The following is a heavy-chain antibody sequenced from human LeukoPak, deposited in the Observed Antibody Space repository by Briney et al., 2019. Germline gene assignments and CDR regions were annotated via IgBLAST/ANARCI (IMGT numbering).Heavy chain of an antibody. CDR3: ARDTGATPAYYYYYMDV. V-gene: IGHV1-18*01. J-gene: IGHJ6*03. CDR2: ISAYNGNT. CDR1: GYTFTSYG. D-gene: IGHD1-26*01. Sequence: ASVKVSCKASGYTFTSYGISWVRQAPGQGLEWMGWISAYNGNTNYAQKLQGRVTMTTDTSTSTAYMELRSLRSDDTAVYYSARDTGATPAYYYYYMDVWGKGTTVTVSS.